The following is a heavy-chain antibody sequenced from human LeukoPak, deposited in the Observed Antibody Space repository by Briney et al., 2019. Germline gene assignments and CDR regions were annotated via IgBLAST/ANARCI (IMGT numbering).Heavy chain of an antibody. CDR1: GFTFSSYG. J-gene: IGHJ4*02. CDR2: LSGSGGRT. Sequence: GGSLRLSCAASGFTFSSYGMSWVRQAPGKGLEWVSALSGSGGRTYYADSVKGRFTISRDNTKNTLYLQMNSLRAEDTAVYYCAKDRVGAILYFDSWGQGTLVTVSS. V-gene: IGHV3-23*01. CDR3: AKDRVGAILYFDS. D-gene: IGHD1-26*01.